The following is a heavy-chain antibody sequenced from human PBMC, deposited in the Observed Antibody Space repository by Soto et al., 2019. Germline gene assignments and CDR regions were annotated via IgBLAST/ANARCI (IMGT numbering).Heavy chain of an antibody. D-gene: IGHD3-9*01. Sequence: GGSLRLSCAASGFTFSSYAMHWVRQAPGKGLEWVAVISYDGSNKYYADSVKGRFTISRDNSKNTLYLQMNSLRAEDTAVHYCARDPEYYDILTGYYTSMDVWGHGTTVTVSS. V-gene: IGHV3-30-3*01. CDR2: ISYDGSNK. CDR3: ARDPEYYDILTGYYTSMDV. J-gene: IGHJ6*02. CDR1: GFTFSSYA.